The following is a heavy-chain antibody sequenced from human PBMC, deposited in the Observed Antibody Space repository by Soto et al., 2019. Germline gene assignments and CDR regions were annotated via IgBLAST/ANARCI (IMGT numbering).Heavy chain of an antibody. CDR1: GFTFSNAC. D-gene: IGHD3-22*01. V-gene: IGHV3-15*07. CDR2: IKSKNDGGTT. J-gene: IGHJ4*02. Sequence: PGGSLRLSCAASGFTFSNACMNWVRQAPGKGLEWVGRIKSKNDGGTTDYTETVKGRFTISRDDSKNTLYLQMNSLKTEDPAVYYCTTPNPSSGTVYWGQGT. CDR3: TTPNPSSGTVY.